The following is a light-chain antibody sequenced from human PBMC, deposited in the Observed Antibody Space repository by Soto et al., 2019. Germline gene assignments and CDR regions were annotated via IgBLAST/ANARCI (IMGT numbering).Light chain of an antibody. V-gene: IGKV1-9*01. J-gene: IGKJ4*01. Sequence: IQLTQYPSSLSASVGDRVTITCRASQDIAIYLAWYQQKPGEAPKLLIYAASTLYGGVPSRFSGSGSGTDFALTITSLQAEDFATYYCQQLRMYPSTFGGGTKVAI. CDR3: QQLRMYPST. CDR1: QDIAIY. CDR2: AAS.